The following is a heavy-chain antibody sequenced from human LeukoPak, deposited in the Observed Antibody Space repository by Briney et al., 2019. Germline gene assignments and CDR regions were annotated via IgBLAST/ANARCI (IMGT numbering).Heavy chain of an antibody. V-gene: IGHV3-30-3*01. CDR2: ISYDGSNK. D-gene: IGHD3-10*01. J-gene: IGHJ4*02. CDR3: ATSSGENPFDY. Sequence: PGGSLRLSCAASGFTFSSYAMHWVRQAPGKRLEWVAVISYDGSNKYYADSVKGRFTISRDNSKNTLYLQMNSLRAEDTAVYYCATSSGENPFDYWGQGTLVTVSS. CDR1: GFTFSSYA.